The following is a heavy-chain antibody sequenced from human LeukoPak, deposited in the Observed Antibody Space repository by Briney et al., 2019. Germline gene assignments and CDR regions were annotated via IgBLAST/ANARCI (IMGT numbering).Heavy chain of an antibody. CDR2: IYYSGST. CDR1: GYSISRGYY. Sequence: SETLSLTCAVSGYSISRGYYWGWIRQPPGKGLEWIGYIYYSGSTYYNPSLKSRVTISVDTSKNQFSLKLSSVTAAATAVYYCARGRKDIVVVPAASPLLYYYYYYMDVWGKGTTVTVSS. D-gene: IGHD2-2*01. CDR3: ARGRKDIVVVPAASPLLYYYYYYMDV. V-gene: IGHV4-30-4*08. J-gene: IGHJ6*03.